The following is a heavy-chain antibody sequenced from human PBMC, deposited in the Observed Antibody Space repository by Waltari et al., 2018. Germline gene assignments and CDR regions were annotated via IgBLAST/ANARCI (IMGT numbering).Heavy chain of an antibody. CDR3: ARGELLDY. CDR2: IWYDGSNK. V-gene: IGHV3-33*01. CDR1: GFTFSSYG. J-gene: IGHJ4*02. D-gene: IGHD1-26*01. Sequence: QVQLVESGGGVVQPGRSLRLSCAASGFTFSSYGMHWVRQAPGKGLEWVAGIWYDGSNKYYADSVKGRFTISRDKSQHTLYLQMNSLRAEDTAVYYCARGELLDYWGQGTLVTVSS.